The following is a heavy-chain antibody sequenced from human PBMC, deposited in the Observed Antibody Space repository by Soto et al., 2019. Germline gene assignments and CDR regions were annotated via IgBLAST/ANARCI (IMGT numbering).Heavy chain of an antibody. J-gene: IGHJ3*02. V-gene: IGHV1-18*01. CDR1: GYTFTSYG. Sequence: ASVQVSCKASGYTFTSYGISWVRQAPGQGLERMGWISAYNGNTNYAQKLQGRVTMTTDTSTSTAYMELRSLRSDDTAVYYCARDGGTYYDILTGPQAFDIWGQGTMVTVSS. CDR2: ISAYNGNT. CDR3: ARDGGTYYDILTGPQAFDI. D-gene: IGHD3-9*01.